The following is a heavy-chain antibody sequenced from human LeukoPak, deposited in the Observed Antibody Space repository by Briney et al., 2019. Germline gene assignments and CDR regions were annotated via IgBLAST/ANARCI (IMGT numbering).Heavy chain of an antibody. CDR3: ATSWGFGSDDDAFDI. CDR2: IWYDGSNK. Sequence: GGSLRLSCAASGFTFSSYGMHWVRQAPGKGLEWVAVIWYDGSNKYYADSVKGRVTISRDNSKNTLYLQMNSLRAEDTAVYYCATSWGFGSDDDAFDIWGQGTMVTVSS. CDR1: GFTFSSYG. D-gene: IGHD2-21*02. V-gene: IGHV3-33*01. J-gene: IGHJ3*02.